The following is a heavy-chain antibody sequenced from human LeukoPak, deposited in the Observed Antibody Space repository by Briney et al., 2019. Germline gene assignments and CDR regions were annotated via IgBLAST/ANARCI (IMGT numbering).Heavy chain of an antibody. CDR2: IIPIFGIA. CDR1: GGTFSSYA. J-gene: IGHJ6*02. CDR3: ARDQGGIAAAGTRYYYGMDV. Sequence: SMKVSCKASGGTFSSYAISWVRQAPGQGLEWMGRIIPIFGIANYAQKFQGRVTITADKSTSTAYMELSSLRSEDTAVYYCARDQGGIAAAGTRYYYGMDVWGQGTTVTVSS. D-gene: IGHD6-13*01. V-gene: IGHV1-69*04.